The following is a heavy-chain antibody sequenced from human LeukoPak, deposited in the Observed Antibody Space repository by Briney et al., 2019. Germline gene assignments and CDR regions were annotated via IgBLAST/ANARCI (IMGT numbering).Heavy chain of an antibody. J-gene: IGHJ6*03. D-gene: IGHD2-2*02. Sequence: GGSLRLSCAASGFTFSDYYMSWIRQAPGKGLEWGSYISSSGSTIYYADSVKGRFTISRDNAKNSLYLQMNSLRAEDTAVYYCARSPIVVVPAAIYYYYMDVWGKGTTVTVSS. CDR3: ARSPIVVVPAAIYYYYMDV. V-gene: IGHV3-11*04. CDR1: GFTFSDYY. CDR2: ISSSGSTI.